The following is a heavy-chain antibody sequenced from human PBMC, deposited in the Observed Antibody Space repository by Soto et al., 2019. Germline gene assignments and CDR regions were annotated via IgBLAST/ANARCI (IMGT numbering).Heavy chain of an antibody. Sequence: SETLSLTCAVSGGSFTSNNWWTWVRQPPGQGLEWIGEIYRTGSTNYNPSLESRVTISVDTSKNQFSLKLSSVTAADTAVYYCARYCSGGSCYPDEFYYYYGMDVWGQGTTVTVSS. CDR3: ARYCSGGSCYPDEFYYYYGMDV. CDR1: GGSFTSNNW. V-gene: IGHV4-4*02. J-gene: IGHJ6*02. D-gene: IGHD2-15*01. CDR2: IYRTGST.